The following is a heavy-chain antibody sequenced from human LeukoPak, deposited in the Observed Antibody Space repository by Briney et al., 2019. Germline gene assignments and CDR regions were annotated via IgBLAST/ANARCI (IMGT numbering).Heavy chain of an antibody. J-gene: IGHJ4*02. CDR1: GYTFTGYY. CDR2: INPNSGGT. D-gene: IGHD1-26*01. CDR3: ARDPPPVIVGGTTADY. Sequence: ASVTVSCKASGYTFTGYYIHWVRQAPGQGLEWMGWINPNSGGTNYAQKFQGRVTMTRDTSINTAYMEVTRLKSDDTAIYYCARDPPPVIVGGTTADYWGQGTLVTVSP. V-gene: IGHV1-2*02.